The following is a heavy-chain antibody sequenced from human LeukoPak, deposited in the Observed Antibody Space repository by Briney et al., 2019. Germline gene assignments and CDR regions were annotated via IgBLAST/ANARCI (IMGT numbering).Heavy chain of an antibody. CDR2: IYYSGST. J-gene: IGHJ3*02. Sequence: PSETLSLTCSVSGGSISSYYWSWIRQPPGKGLEWIGYIYYSGSTNYNPSLKSRVTISVDTSKNQFSLKLSSVTAADTAVYYCARPNLRGLYDAFDIWGQGTMVTVTS. D-gene: IGHD3-10*01. CDR3: ARPNLRGLYDAFDI. CDR1: GGSISSYY. V-gene: IGHV4-59*01.